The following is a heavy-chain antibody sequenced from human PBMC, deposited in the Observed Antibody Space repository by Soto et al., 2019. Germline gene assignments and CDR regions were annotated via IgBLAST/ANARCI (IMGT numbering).Heavy chain of an antibody. J-gene: IGHJ5*02. CDR1: GGTFGNTA. V-gene: IGHV1-69*12. CDR3: ARDGDPGYSFWSGPLGGGRFDP. D-gene: IGHD3-3*01. CDR2: IVPLFGTA. Sequence: QVQLVQSGAEVKEPGSSVNVSCKTSGGTFGNTAVTWVRQVPGQGLEWIGGIVPLFGTANYAQKFRGRVMITADESTSTAYMDLGNLRSDDTCIYYWARDGDPGYSFWSGPLGGGRFDPWGQGTLVTVSS.